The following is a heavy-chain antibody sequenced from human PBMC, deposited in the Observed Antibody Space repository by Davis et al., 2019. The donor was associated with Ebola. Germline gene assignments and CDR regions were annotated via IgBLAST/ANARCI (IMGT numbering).Heavy chain of an antibody. D-gene: IGHD5-24*01. J-gene: IGHJ4*02. CDR3: AAKRVEMASDNPLFADS. CDR2: IDPSGSTI. V-gene: IGHV3-11*01. CDR1: GFTLSDYY. Sequence: PGGSLRLSCVASGFTLSDYYMIWIRQVPGKGLEWVSYIDPSGSTIYYAHSVKGRLTISRDNAKNSVFLEMYSLRAEDTAVYYCAAKRVEMASDNPLFADSWGQGTLVTVSS.